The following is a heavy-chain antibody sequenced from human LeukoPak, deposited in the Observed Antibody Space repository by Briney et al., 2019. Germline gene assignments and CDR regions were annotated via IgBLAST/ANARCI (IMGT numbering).Heavy chain of an antibody. J-gene: IGHJ4*02. Sequence: PGGSLRLSCAASDLAFNTDDMSWVRQAPGKGLEWVPSVISRTSSIFYADSVKGRFTISRDNAKNSLYLQMNSLRAEDTAVYYCARSRYCSSTSCYSDYWGQGTLVTVSS. CDR2: VISRTSSI. CDR1: DLAFNTDD. CDR3: ARSRYCSSTSCYSDY. D-gene: IGHD2-2*01. V-gene: IGHV3-48*04.